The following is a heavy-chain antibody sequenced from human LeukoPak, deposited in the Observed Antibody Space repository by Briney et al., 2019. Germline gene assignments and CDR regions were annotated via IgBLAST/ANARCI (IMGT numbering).Heavy chain of an antibody. Sequence: GGSLRLSCAVSGFSFSSFGMIWVRQAPGKGLEWLASISDSGDFIYYADSVKGRFTISKDNTKNSVHLQLTSLRAEDTAVYYCARDSEAYCGGDCYFYFDYWGQGTRVTVSS. V-gene: IGHV3-21*01. D-gene: IGHD2-21*02. J-gene: IGHJ4*02. CDR2: ISDSGDFI. CDR3: ARDSEAYCGGDCYFYFDY. CDR1: GFSFSSFG.